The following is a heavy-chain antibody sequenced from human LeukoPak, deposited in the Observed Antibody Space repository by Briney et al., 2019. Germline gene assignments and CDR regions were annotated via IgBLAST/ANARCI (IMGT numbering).Heavy chain of an antibody. CDR1: GYSFTNYL. CDR2: INPSDSDT. D-gene: IGHD1-1*01. CDR3: ARAWNFDY. Sequence: GESLKISCKGSGYSFTNYLIAWVREMPGRGLEWMVIINPSDSDTRYSPSFQGQVTISADKSISTAYLQWSSLKASDSAMYYCARAWNFDYWGQGTLVTVSS. J-gene: IGHJ4*02. V-gene: IGHV5-51*01.